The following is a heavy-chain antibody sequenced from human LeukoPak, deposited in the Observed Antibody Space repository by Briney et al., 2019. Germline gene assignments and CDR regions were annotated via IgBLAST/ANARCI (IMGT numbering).Heavy chain of an antibody. Sequence: QPGGSLRLSCAASGFIVSSNYMTWVRQAPGKGLEWVSVIYSDGSTFYADSVKGRFTISRDTSKNTLYLQMNNLRAEDTAVYYCARDFQWLVNDAFDIWGQGTMVTVSS. D-gene: IGHD6-19*01. CDR3: ARDFQWLVNDAFDI. CDR1: GFIVSSNY. V-gene: IGHV3-53*01. J-gene: IGHJ3*02. CDR2: IYSDGST.